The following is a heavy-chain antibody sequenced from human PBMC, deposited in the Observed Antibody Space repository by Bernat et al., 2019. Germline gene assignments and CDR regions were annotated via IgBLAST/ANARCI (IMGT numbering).Heavy chain of an antibody. D-gene: IGHD3-3*01. V-gene: IGHV3-74*01. J-gene: IGHJ3*02. Sequence: EVLLVESGGGLVQPGGSLRLSCAASGFTFTDYWMHWVHQAPGKGLVWVSRINNDGSDTIYADSVKGRFTLPRDNAKNTLYLQMNSLRVEDTAVYYCARGGWSHGFDIWGQGTMVTVSS. CDR1: GFTFTDYW. CDR3: ARGGWSHGFDI. CDR2: INNDGSDT.